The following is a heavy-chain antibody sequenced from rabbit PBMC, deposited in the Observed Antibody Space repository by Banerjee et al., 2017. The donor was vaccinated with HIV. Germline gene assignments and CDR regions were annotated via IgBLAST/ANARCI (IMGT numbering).Heavy chain of an antibody. J-gene: IGHJ6*01. CDR2: IATGSSSNT. CDR3: ARGGAGLDL. D-gene: IGHD3-1*01. CDR1: GFSFSNNYY. Sequence: QQQLVESGGGLVQPEGSLTLTCTASGFSFSNNYYMCWARQAPGRGLEWIACIATGSSSNTYYASWAKGRFTISKTSSTAVTLQMTSLTAADTATYFCARGGAGLDLWGQGTLVTVS. V-gene: IGHV1S45*01.